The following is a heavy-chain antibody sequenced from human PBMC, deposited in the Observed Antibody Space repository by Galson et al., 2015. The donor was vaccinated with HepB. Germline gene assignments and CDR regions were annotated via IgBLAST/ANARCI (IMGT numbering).Heavy chain of an antibody. CDR1: GYTFTSYD. J-gene: IGHJ2*01. Sequence: SVKVSCKASGYTFTSYDINWVRQATGQGLEWMGWTNPNSGNTGYAQKFQGRVTMTRNTSISTAYMELSSLRSEDTAVYYCARAPTPYYDYVWGSYRKGWYFDLWGRGTLVTVSS. V-gene: IGHV1-8*01. CDR2: TNPNSGNT. D-gene: IGHD3-16*02. CDR3: ARAPTPYYDYVWGSYRKGWYFDL.